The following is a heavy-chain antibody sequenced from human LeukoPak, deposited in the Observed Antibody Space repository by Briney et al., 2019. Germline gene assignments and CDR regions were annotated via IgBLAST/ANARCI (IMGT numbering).Heavy chain of an antibody. J-gene: IGHJ3*02. D-gene: IGHD3-3*01. Sequence: GGSLRLSCAASGFTFNNAWMSWVRQAPGKGLEWVGRIKSKTDGGTTDYAAPVKGRFTISRDDSKNTLYLQMNSLKTEDTAVYYCTTLLPEYDFWSGPRVGEAFDIWGQGTMVTVSS. CDR1: GFTFNNAW. CDR3: TTLLPEYDFWSGPRVGEAFDI. CDR2: IKSKTDGGTT. V-gene: IGHV3-15*01.